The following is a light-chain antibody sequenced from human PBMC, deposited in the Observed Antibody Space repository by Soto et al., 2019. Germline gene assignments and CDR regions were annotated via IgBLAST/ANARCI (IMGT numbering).Light chain of an antibody. V-gene: IGKV3-11*01. CDR2: DAS. CDR3: QQRSNSERT. J-gene: IGKJ4*02. CDR1: QSVSSY. Sequence: EIVLTQSPATLSLSPGERATLSCRASQSVSSYLAWYQQKPGQAPRLLIYDASNRATGIPTRFSGSGSGTDFTLTSSSLEPEDFAVYYCQQRSNSERTFGGGTKVDIK.